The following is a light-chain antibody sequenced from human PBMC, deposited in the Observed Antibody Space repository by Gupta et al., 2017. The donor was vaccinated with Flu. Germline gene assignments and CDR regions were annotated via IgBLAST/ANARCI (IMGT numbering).Light chain of an antibody. J-gene: IGLJ3*02. CDR3: CSYAGRYTWV. CDR1: SGDGGAYNC. Sequence: QYALTQPRSVAGSPGQSVTSSGTGTSGDGGAYNCVSWYRQHPGKAHKLIIYDVTERTAGVPCRYSGSKAGTTASLTISGLQAEDEADYYCCSYAGRYTWVFGGGTKLTVL. CDR2: DVT. V-gene: IGLV2-11*01.